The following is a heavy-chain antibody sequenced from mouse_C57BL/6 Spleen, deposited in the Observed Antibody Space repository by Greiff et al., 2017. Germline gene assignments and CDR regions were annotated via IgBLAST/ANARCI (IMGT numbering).Heavy chain of an antibody. Sequence: VQLQQSGAELVRPGASVKLSCTASGFNIKDDYMHWVKQRPEQGLEWIGWIDPENGDTEYASKFQGKATITADPSSNTAYLQLSSLTSEDTAVYYCTTGSGSFAYWGQGTLVTVSA. J-gene: IGHJ3*01. CDR3: TTGSGSFAY. V-gene: IGHV14-4*01. CDR1: GFNIKDDY. CDR2: IDPENGDT. D-gene: IGHD3-2*02.